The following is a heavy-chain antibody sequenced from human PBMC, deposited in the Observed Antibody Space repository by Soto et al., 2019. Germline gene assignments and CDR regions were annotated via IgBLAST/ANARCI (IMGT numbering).Heavy chain of an antibody. D-gene: IGHD3-22*01. J-gene: IGHJ3*01. V-gene: IGHV1-2*02. CDR3: ARGHSYDSSGYYDALGF. Sequence: ASVTVSCKASGYTFTGYYMHCVRQAPGQGLEWMGWINPNSGGTNYAQKFQGRVTMTRDTSISTAYMELSRLRSDDTAVYYCARGHSYDSSGYYDALGFSGQGRMGTVSS. CDR2: INPNSGGT. CDR1: GYTFTGYY.